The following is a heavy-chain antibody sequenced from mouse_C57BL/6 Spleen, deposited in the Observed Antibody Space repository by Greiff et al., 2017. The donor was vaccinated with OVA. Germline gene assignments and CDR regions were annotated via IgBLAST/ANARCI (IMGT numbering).Heavy chain of an antibody. V-gene: IGHV5-4*03. J-gene: IGHJ3*01. CDR3: ARVHDGYYFAY. Sequence: EVKLVESGGGLVKPGGSLKLSCAASGFTFSSYAMSWVRQTPEKRLEWVATISDGGSYTYYPDNVKGRFTISRDNAKNNLYLQMSHLKSEDTAMYYCARVHDGYYFAYWGQGTLVTVSA. D-gene: IGHD2-3*01. CDR2: ISDGGSYT. CDR1: GFTFSSYA.